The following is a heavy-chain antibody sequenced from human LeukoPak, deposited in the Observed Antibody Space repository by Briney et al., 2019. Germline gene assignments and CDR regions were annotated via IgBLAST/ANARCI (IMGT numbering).Heavy chain of an antibody. J-gene: IGHJ4*02. Sequence: PSETLSLTCAVSGFSISRTYYGAWTRQAPGNGLEWIATITHSGNTYYISSLESRLTISLDTSKRNFSLRLTSVTAADTAVYYCARINAPVATFDYWGLGTLVAVSS. CDR2: ITHSGNT. CDR1: GFSISRTYY. V-gene: IGHV4-38-2*01. CDR3: ARINAPVATFDY. D-gene: IGHD2-21*01.